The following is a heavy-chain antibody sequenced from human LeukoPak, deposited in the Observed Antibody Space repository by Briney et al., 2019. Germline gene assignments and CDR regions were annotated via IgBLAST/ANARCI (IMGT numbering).Heavy chain of an antibody. CDR1: GFTLSSYW. CDR3: ATSRYCSGASCSYH. CDR2: TNSGGSST. J-gene: IGHJ5*02. V-gene: IGHV3-74*01. Sequence: GGSLRLSCAASGFTLSSYWMYWVRQAPGKGLMWVSRTNSGGSSTNYADSVKGRFTISRDNAKNTLYLQMNSLRAEDTAVYYCATSRYCSGASCSYHWGQGTLVTVSS. D-gene: IGHD2-15*01.